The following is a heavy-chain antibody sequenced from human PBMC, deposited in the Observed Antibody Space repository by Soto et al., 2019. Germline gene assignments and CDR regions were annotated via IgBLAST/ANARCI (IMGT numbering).Heavy chain of an antibody. CDR3: ARDQGDSSTFDY. D-gene: IGHD6-13*01. V-gene: IGHV1-69*08. Sequence: QVQLVQSGAEVKKPGSSVKVSCKASGGTFSSYTISWVRQAPGQGLEWMGRIIPILGIANYAQKFQGRVTITADKSTSTAYMGLSSLRSEDTAVYYCARDQGDSSTFDYWGQGTLVTVSS. CDR2: IIPILGIA. CDR1: GGTFSSYT. J-gene: IGHJ4*02.